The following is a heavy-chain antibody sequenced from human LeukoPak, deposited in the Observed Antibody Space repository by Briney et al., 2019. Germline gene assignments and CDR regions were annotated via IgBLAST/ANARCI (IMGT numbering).Heavy chain of an antibody. CDR3: AASSSQILDKIYYFDL. V-gene: IGHV1-24*01. CDR2: FDPEDGET. CDR1: GYTLRQLS. Sequence: ASVKVSCKPSGYTLRQLSIHWVRQAPGKGLEWMGGFDPEDGETIYSQKFQGRVTMAEDTSTDTAYMDLRSLRLDDTAVYYCAASSSQILDKIYYFDLWGRGTLVSVSS. D-gene: IGHD3-10*01. J-gene: IGHJ2*01.